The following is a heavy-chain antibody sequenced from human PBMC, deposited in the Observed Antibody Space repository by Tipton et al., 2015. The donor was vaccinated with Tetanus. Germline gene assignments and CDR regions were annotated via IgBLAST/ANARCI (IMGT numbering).Heavy chain of an antibody. V-gene: IGHV3-9*01. CDR1: GFTFDSYA. CDR2: IDWSSGTI. J-gene: IGHJ6*02. CDR3: GTDISPGGMDV. Sequence: SLRLSCSAPGFTFDSYAMHWVRQAPGKGLEWVSGIDWSSGTIDYADSVKGRFTISRDNAKNSLYLQMNSLRTEDTAVYYWGTDISPGGMDVWCQGTTVTVSS.